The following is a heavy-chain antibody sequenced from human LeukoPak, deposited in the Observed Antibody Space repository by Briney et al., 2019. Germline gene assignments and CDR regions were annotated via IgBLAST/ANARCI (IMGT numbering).Heavy chain of an antibody. CDR2: ISAYNGNT. D-gene: IGHD6-13*01. CDR3: ARARAAGPYYFDY. V-gene: IGHV1-18*01. CDR1: GGTFSSYA. Sequence: ASVKVSCKASGGTFSSYAISWVRQAPGQGLEWMGWISAYNGNTNYAQKLRGRVTMTTDTSTSTAYMELRSLRSDDTAVYYCARARAAGPYYFDYWGQGTLVTVSS. J-gene: IGHJ4*02.